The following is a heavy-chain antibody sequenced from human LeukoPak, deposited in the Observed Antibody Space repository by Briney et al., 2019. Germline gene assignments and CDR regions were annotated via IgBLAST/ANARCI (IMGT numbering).Heavy chain of an antibody. CDR1: GGSISSSSYY. Sequence: SETLSLTCTVSGGSISSSSYYWGWIRQPPGKGLEWIGSIYYSGSTYYNPSLKSRVTISVDTSKNQFSLKLSSVTAADTAVYYCARVLPNYDFWSGYYLGFDYWGQGTLVTVSS. V-gene: IGHV4-39*01. J-gene: IGHJ4*02. CDR2: IYYSGST. D-gene: IGHD3-3*01. CDR3: ARVLPNYDFWSGYYLGFDY.